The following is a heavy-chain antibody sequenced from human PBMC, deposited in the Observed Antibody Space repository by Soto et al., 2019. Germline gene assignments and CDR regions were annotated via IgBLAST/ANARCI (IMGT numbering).Heavy chain of an antibody. D-gene: IGHD3-3*01. V-gene: IGHV4-59*01. CDR3: ASVPGVRSAFAP. Sequence: RWIRQHPGKGLEWIGYIYYSGSTNYNPSLKSRVTISVDTSKNQFSLRLSSVSAADTAMYYCASVPGVRSAFAPRGQRTPV. CDR2: IYYSGST. J-gene: IGHJ1*01.